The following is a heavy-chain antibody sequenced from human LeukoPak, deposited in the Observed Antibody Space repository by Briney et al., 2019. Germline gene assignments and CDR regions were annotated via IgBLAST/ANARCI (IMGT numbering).Heavy chain of an antibody. CDR1: CGSISSYY. J-gene: IGHJ3*02. CDR3: AREDSVVVGGAFDI. CDR2: IYTSGST. D-gene: IGHD2-2*01. Sequence: SETLSLTCTVSCGSISSYYWSWIRQPAGKGLEWIGRIYTSGSTNYNPSLKSRVTMSVDTSKNQFSLKLSSVTAADTAVYYCAREDSVVVGGAFDIWGQGTMVTVSS. V-gene: IGHV4-4*07.